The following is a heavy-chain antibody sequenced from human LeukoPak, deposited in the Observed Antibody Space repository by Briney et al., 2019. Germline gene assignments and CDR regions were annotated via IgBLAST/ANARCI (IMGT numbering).Heavy chain of an antibody. D-gene: IGHD1-26*01. CDR3: AKDRPKGSYGDEFDF. V-gene: IGHV4-39*02. CDR2: IYYSGNT. CDR1: GVSISSSNSY. J-gene: IGHJ4*02. Sequence: SETLSLTCTVSGVSISSSNSYWGWIRQPPGKGLEWIGSIYYSGNTYYNASLKSQVSISIDTSKNQFSLRLTSVTAADTAVYYCAKDRPKGSYGDEFDFWGQGTLVTVSS.